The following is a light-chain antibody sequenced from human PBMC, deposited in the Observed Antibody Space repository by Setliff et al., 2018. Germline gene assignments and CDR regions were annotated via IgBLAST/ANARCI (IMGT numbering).Light chain of an antibody. CDR3: SSYTSSSPYV. J-gene: IGLJ1*01. V-gene: IGLV2-14*01. Sequence: ALTQPASVSGSPGQSITISCTGTSSDVGGYNYVSWYQQHPGKAPKLMIYDVSKRPSGVSNRFSGSKSGNTASLTISGLQAEDEADYYCSSYTSSSPYVFGTGTKATVL. CDR2: DVS. CDR1: SSDVGGYNY.